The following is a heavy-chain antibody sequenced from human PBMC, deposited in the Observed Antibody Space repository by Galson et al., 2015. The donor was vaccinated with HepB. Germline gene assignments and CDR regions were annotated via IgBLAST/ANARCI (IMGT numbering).Heavy chain of an antibody. CDR3: ARGGSSDFWSGYRDAQDY. V-gene: IGHV1-8*01. CDR1: GYTFTSYD. CDR2: MNPNSGNT. Sequence: SVKVSCKASGYTFTSYDINWVRQATGQGLEWMGWMNPNSGNTGYAQKFQGRVTMTRNTSISTAYMELSSLRSEDTAVYYCARGGSSDFWSGYRDAQDYWGQGSLVTVSS. D-gene: IGHD3-3*01. J-gene: IGHJ4*02.